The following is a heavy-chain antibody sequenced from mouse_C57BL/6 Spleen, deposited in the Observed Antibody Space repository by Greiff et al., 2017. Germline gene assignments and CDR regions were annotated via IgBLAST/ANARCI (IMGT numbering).Heavy chain of an antibody. CDR2: IWSGGST. Sequence: QVQLQQSGPGLVQPSQSLSIACTVSGFSLTSYGVHWVRQSPGKGLGWLGVIWSGGSTDYNAAFMSRLSISKDNSKSQVLFKMNSLQADDTAIYYCARNGGISRHWYFDVWGTGTTVTVSS. CDR1: GFSLTSYG. D-gene: IGHD1-1*01. V-gene: IGHV2-2*01. CDR3: ARNGGISRHWYFDV. J-gene: IGHJ1*03.